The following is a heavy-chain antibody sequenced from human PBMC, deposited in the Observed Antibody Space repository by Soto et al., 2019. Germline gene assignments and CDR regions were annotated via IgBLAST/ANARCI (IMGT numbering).Heavy chain of an antibody. CDR1: GFTFSSYG. V-gene: IGHV3-33*01. Sequence: GESLKISCAASGFTFSSYGMHWVRQAPGKGLEWVAVIWYDGSNKYYADSVKGRFTISRDNSKNTLYLQMNSLRAEDTAVYYCARDWGHTEYTAMVNYYYGMDVWGQGTTVTVSS. CDR2: IWYDGSNK. J-gene: IGHJ6*02. CDR3: ARDWGHTEYTAMVNYYYGMDV. D-gene: IGHD5-18*01.